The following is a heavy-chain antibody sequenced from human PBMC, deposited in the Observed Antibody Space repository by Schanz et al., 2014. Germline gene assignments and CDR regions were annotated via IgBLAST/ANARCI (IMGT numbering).Heavy chain of an antibody. Sequence: QVQLQESGPGLVKPSGTLSLTCAVSGGSISSSDWWSWVRQPPGKGLEWIGEINQSGTTYYNPSLRSRPSISMDTFRNLLSLKVTSVTAADTAIYYCARVSHVYGYYYIDFWGKGTTVTVSS. D-gene: IGHD3-10*01. CDR2: INQSGTT. CDR1: GGSISSSDW. J-gene: IGHJ6*03. V-gene: IGHV4-4*02. CDR3: ARVSHVYGYYYIDF.